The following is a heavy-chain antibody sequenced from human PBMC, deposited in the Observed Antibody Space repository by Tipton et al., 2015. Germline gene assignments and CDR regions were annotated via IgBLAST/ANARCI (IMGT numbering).Heavy chain of an antibody. V-gene: IGHV4-31*02. CDR2: IYYTGNT. D-gene: IGHD1-26*01. J-gene: IGHJ3*01. CDR1: GGSNSDGGYY. Sequence: LRLSCTVSGGSNSDGGYYWSWIRQPPGKGLECIGFIYYTGNTYYNPSLNSRITISLDTSKNQFSLRLRSVTAADTAVYYCVRRNGSAEAFDVWGQGTMVTVSS. CDR3: VRRNGSAEAFDV.